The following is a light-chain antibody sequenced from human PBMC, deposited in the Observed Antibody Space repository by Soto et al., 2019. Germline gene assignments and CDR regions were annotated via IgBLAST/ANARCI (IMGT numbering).Light chain of an antibody. CDR1: SSNIGNHY. CDR2: KNN. J-gene: IGLJ2*01. V-gene: IGLV1-47*01. CDR3: AAWDDSLSGL. Sequence: QSVLTQPPSASGTPGQRVTISCSGSSSNIGNHYVSWYQQLPGTAPTLLIYKNNQRPSGVPDRFSGSMSGTSASLAISGLRSEDEADYYCAAWDDSLSGLFGGGTKLTVL.